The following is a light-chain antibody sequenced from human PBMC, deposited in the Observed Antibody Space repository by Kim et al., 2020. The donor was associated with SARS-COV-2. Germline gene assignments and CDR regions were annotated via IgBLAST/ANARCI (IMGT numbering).Light chain of an antibody. J-gene: IGKJ4*01. CDR2: DAS. Sequence: SLSPGERATLSCRASQSLNSYLAWYQQKPGQAPRLLIYDASSRATGVPARFSGSESGTDFTLTISSLEPEDFAVYYCQQRRNWPLTFGGGTKLEI. V-gene: IGKV3-11*01. CDR3: QQRRNWPLT. CDR1: QSLNSY.